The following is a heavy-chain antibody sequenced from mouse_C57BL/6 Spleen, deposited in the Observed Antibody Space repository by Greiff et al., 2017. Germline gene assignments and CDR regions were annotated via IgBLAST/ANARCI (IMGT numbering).Heavy chain of an antibody. CDR1: GFTFSDYC. J-gene: IGHJ2*01. V-gene: IGHV5-12*01. CDR2: ISNGGGST. D-gene: IGHD1-1*01. CDR3: ARPLFTTVVAPFDY. Sequence: EVMLVESGGGLVQPGGSLKLSCAASGFTFSDYCMYWVRQTPEKRLEWVAYISNGGGSTYYPDTVKGRFTISRDNAKNTLYLQMSRLKSEDTAMYYCARPLFTTVVAPFDYWGQGTTLTVSS.